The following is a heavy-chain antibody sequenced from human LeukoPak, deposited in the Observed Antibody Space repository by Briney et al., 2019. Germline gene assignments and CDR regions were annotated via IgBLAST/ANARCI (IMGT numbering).Heavy chain of an antibody. CDR2: ISSSGSTI. V-gene: IGHV3-48*03. J-gene: IGHJ4*02. D-gene: IGHD3-22*01. CDR3: ARGVYYDSSGYFGY. Sequence: GGSLRLSCAASGFTFSSYEMNWVRQAPGKGLEWVSYISSSGSTIYYADSVKGRFTISRDNAKNSLYLQMNSLRAEDTAVYYCARGVYYDSSGYFGYWGQGTLVTVSS. CDR1: GFTFSSYE.